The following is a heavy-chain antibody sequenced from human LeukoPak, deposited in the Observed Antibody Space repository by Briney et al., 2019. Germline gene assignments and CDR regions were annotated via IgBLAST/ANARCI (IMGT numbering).Heavy chain of an antibody. D-gene: IGHD2-21*02. J-gene: IGHJ4*02. V-gene: IGHV1-69*13. CDR3: ARSGSYCGGDCYQGDY. CDR1: GYTFTSYY. CDR2: IIPIFGTA. Sequence: ASVKVSCKASGYTFTSYYMHWVRQAPGQGLEWMGGIIPIFGTANYAQKFQGRVTITADESTSTAYMELSSLRSEDTAVYYCARSGSYCGGDCYQGDYWGQGTLVTVSS.